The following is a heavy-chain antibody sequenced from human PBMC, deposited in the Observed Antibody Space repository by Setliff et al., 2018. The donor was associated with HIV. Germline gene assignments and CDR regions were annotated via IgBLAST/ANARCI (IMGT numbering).Heavy chain of an antibody. J-gene: IGHJ3*02. Sequence: SVKVSCKASGGTFSSYAISWMRQAPGQGLEWMGRIIPVFGTANYAQKFQGRVTIIADKSTSTAYMELSSLRSEDTAVYYCAREDGSYDGGRGALEIWGQGTMVT. V-gene: IGHV1-69*06. CDR3: AREDGSYDGGRGALEI. D-gene: IGHD1-26*01. CDR1: GGTFSSYA. CDR2: IIPVFGTA.